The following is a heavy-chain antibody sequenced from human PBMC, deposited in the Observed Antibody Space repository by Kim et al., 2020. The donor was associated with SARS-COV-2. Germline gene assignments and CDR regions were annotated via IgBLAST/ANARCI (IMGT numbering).Heavy chain of an antibody. D-gene: IGHD3-10*01. CDR3: ASLVSSFGELTYYYYGMDV. V-gene: IGHV1-69*13. CDR2: IIPIFGTA. CDR1: GGTFSSYA. Sequence: SVKVSCKASGGTFSSYAISWVRQAPGQGLEWMGGIIPIFGTANYAQKFQGRVTITADESTSTAYMELSSLRSEDTAVYYCASLVSSFGELTYYYYGMDVWGQGTTVTVSS. J-gene: IGHJ6*02.